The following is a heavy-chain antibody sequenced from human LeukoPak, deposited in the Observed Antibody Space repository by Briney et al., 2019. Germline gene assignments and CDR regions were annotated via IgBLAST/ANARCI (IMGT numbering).Heavy chain of an antibody. CDR3: ARRYYYDGSGLRLDV. Sequence: ASVKVSCKASGYTFTSYDINWVRQAAGQGLEWMGWMNPNSGNAAYAQKFQGRVIMIRDTSISTAYMELSSLRSEDTAVYYCARRYYYDGSGLRLDVWGKGTPVTVSS. CDR2: MNPNSGNA. D-gene: IGHD3-22*01. CDR1: GYTFTSYD. J-gene: IGHJ6*04. V-gene: IGHV1-8*01.